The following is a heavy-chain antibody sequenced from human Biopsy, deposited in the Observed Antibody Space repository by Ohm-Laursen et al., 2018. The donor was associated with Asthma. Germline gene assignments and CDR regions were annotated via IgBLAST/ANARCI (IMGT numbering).Heavy chain of an antibody. CDR1: SGSGGYMRSGNYY. Sequence: SETLSLTCSLSSGSGGYMRSGNYYWGWIRQPPGKGLEWIGSIYYSGTTNYNPSLESRVTVSAETSKNQFSLKLTSVTAADTAVYYCVRGSSSWHHGPFHYYYGLDVWDQGTTATVSS. CDR3: VRGSSSWHHGPFHYYYGLDV. V-gene: IGHV4-39*01. J-gene: IGHJ6*02. D-gene: IGHD6-13*01. CDR2: IYYSGTT.